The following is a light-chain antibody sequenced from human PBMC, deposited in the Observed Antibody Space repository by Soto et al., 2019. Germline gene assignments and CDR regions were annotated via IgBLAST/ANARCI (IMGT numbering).Light chain of an antibody. CDR1: QSISNY. J-gene: IGKJ1*01. CDR3: QQSDSTPRT. V-gene: IGKV1-39*01. Sequence: DIQMTQSPSSLSASVGDRVTITCRASQSISNYLNWYQQKPGKAPKLLMYAASSLQSGVPSRFSGSGSGTDFTLNISSLQPEDFATYYCQQSDSTPRTFGQGTKVEIK. CDR2: AAS.